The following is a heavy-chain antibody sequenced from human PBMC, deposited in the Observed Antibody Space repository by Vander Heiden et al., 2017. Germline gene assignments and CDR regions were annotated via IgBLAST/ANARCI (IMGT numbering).Heavy chain of an antibody. V-gene: IGHV3-11*01. CDR1: GLTFGDYY. CDR2: ISSSGSTI. CDR3: ARDCSSTSCYKGYFQH. D-gene: IGHD2-2*02. Sequence: QVQLVESVGGLVKPGGSVRLSCAASGLTFGDYYMGWIRQAPGKGLEWVSYISSSGSTIYYADSVKGRFTISRDNAKNSLYLQMNSLRAEDTAVYYCARDCSSTSCYKGYFQHWGQGTLVTVSS. J-gene: IGHJ1*01.